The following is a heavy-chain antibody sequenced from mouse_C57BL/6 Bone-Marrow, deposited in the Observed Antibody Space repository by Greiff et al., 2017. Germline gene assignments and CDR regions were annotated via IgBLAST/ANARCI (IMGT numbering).Heavy chain of an antibody. CDR1: GYTLTSYL. CDR3: AKAGVYVGAWGGF. D-gene: IGHD1-1*02. J-gene: IGHJ3*01. Sequence: VPLVESGAELAKPGASVKLSCKASGYTLTSYLMHWVTQRPGQGLEWIGSINPSSGYPKYNQKFKDKATLPADKSSSTASMQLSSLTYEASAVFYCAKAGVYVGAWGGFWGQGTLVTVSA. CDR2: INPSSGYP. V-gene: IGHV1-7*01.